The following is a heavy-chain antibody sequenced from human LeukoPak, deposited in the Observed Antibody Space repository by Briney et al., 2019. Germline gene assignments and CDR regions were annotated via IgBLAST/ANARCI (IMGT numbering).Heavy chain of an antibody. CDR2: IFYSGST. J-gene: IGHJ4*02. CDR1: SGSISTSNYY. Sequence: SETLSLTCTVSSGSISTSNYYWGWVRQPPGKALEWIGNIFYSGSTYYSPSLKSRVTISLDTSKNQFSLKLSSVTAADTAVYYCARGDSSSSGPDYWGQGTLVTVFS. V-gene: IGHV4-39*07. D-gene: IGHD6-6*01. CDR3: ARGDSSSSGPDY.